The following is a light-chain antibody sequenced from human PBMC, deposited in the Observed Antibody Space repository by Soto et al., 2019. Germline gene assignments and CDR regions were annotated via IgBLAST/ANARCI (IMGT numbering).Light chain of an antibody. J-gene: IGKJ5*01. CDR2: DAS. CDR1: QSITTY. V-gene: IGKV3-11*01. Sequence: VLPQSPATLSLSPVERHTLSCRASQSITTYLAWYQQRPGQAPRLLISDASNRVPGVPVRFSGSGSGTDFTLTITSLEPEDFAVYYCLHRSDWPPGITFGHGTRLEI. CDR3: LHRSDWPPGIT.